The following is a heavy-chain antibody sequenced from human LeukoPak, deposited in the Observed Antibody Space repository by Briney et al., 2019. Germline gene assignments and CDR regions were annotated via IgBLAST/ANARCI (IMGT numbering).Heavy chain of an antibody. CDR1: GFTFSSCA. J-gene: IGHJ4*02. V-gene: IGHV3-23*01. D-gene: IGHD4-17*01. CDR2: ISDGGGTT. CDR3: AKSYGDYLGYFDS. Sequence: GGSLRLSCAASGFTFSSCAMSWVRQAPGKGLEWVSGISDGGGTTNHVDAAKGRFTISRDKSKNTLFLQMNSLRAEDTAVYYCAKSYGDYLGYFDSWGQRTLDTVSS.